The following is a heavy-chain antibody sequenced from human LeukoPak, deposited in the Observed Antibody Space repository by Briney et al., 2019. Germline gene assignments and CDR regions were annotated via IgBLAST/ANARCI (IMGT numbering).Heavy chain of an antibody. CDR3: AKVPHSWGLFDS. D-gene: IGHD3-16*01. Sequence: PGGSLRLSCAASGFTFSNYDMHWVRQAPGKGLEWVAFIRDDGSTRYYADSVKGRFTVSRDNSKNTLYLQMDSLRTEDTAVYYCAKVPHSWGLFDSWGQGTLVTVSS. V-gene: IGHV3-30*02. J-gene: IGHJ4*02. CDR1: GFTFSNYD. CDR2: IRDDGSTR.